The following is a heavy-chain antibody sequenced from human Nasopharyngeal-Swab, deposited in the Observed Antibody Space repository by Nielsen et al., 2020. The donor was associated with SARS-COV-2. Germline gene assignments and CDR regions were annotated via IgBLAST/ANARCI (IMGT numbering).Heavy chain of an antibody. V-gene: IGHV3-30*03. CDR2: ISYDGSNK. D-gene: IGHD4-23*01. CDR3: AREHRTTVVTDAFDI. J-gene: IGHJ3*02. CDR1: GFTFSSYG. Sequence: GESLKISCAASGFTFSSYGMHWVRQAPGKGLEWVAVISYDGSNKYYADSVKGRFTISRDNSKNTLYLQMNSLRAEDTAVYYCAREHRTTVVTDAFDIWGQGTMVTVSS.